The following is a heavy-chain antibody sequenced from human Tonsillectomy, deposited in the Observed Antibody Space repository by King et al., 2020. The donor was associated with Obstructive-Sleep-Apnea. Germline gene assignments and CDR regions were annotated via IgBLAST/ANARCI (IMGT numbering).Heavy chain of an antibody. J-gene: IGHJ4*02. CDR2: ISGYNGNR. CDR1: GYSFTSHG. Sequence: QLVQSGGEVKKPGASVKVSCKAFGYSFTSHGINWVRQAPGQGLEWMGWISGYNGNRKDAQKFQGRVIMTTDTSTRTAYMELKSLRSDETAVYYCARDQGGDDFPSYFDYWGQGTLVTVSS. CDR3: ARDQGGDDFPSYFDY. D-gene: IGHD2-21*02. V-gene: IGHV1-18*04.